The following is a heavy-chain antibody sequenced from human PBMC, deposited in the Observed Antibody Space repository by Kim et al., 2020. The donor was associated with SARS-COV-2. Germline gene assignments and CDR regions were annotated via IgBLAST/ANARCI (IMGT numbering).Heavy chain of an antibody. Sequence: GGSLRLSCAASGITFSNYAMTWVRQAPGKGLEWVSAIGGGGSSTFYADSVQGRLTISRDNSKNTLCLQMNSLRAEDTAVYYCANARVGVATAVDSWGQGTLVTVSS. CDR2: IGGGGSST. V-gene: IGHV3-23*01. CDR3: ANARVGVATAVDS. J-gene: IGHJ4*02. CDR1: GITFSNYA. D-gene: IGHD2-21*02.